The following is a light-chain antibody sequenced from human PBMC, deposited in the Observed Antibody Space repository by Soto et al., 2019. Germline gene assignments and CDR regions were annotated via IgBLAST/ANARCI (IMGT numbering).Light chain of an antibody. CDR1: ISDVGSYNY. J-gene: IGLJ1*01. CDR3: GSYTTSSNYV. CDR2: DVS. V-gene: IGLV2-14*03. Sequence: QSALTQPASVSGSPGQSITISCTGTISDVGSYNYVSWYQQYPGKAPKLMIYDVSTRPSGVSDRFSGSKPGNTASLTISGLRAEDEADYYCGSYTTSSNYVFGTGTKVTVL.